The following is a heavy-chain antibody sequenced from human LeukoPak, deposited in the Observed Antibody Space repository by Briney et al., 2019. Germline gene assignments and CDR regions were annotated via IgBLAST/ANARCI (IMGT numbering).Heavy chain of an antibody. D-gene: IGHD4-11*01. CDR2: ISAYNGNT. CDR3: ARDHTVTTYYYYYYYMDV. CDR1: GYTFTSYG. J-gene: IGHJ6*03. Sequence: ASVKVSCKASGYTFTSYGISWVRQAPGQGLEWMGWISAYNGNTNYAQKLQGRVTMTTDTSTSTAYMELRSLRSDDTAVYYCARDHTVTTYYYYYYYMDVWGKGTTVTVSS. V-gene: IGHV1-18*01.